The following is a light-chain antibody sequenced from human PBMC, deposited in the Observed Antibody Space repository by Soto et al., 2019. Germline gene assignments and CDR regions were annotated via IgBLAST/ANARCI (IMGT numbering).Light chain of an antibody. J-gene: IGKJ1*01. CDR2: GAT. V-gene: IGKV3-15*01. CDR3: QQYNNGWP. CDR1: QSVRSN. Sequence: EVVMTQSPATLSVSPGERATLSCRASQSVRSNLGWYQQKPGQAPRLLIFGATTRATGVPGRFGGSGSGTEFTLTISSLQSEDFAVYYCQQYNNGWPFGQGTKVDIK.